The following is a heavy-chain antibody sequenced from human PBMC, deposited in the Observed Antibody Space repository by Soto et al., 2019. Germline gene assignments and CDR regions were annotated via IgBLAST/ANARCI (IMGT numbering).Heavy chain of an antibody. CDR1: GFTLNSNY. V-gene: IGHV3-53*02. J-gene: IGHJ6*02. CDR2: IYSSGSTT. CDR3: ARGLMRQEYWYFAMDV. Sequence: EEQLAETGGGVIQPGGSLRLSCVGSGFTLNSNYMSWVHQAPGKGLDWVSGIYSSGSTTYYADSVKGRFIISRDNAKNTMNLQMNSLRAEDTAVYYCARGLMRQEYWYFAMDVWGQGTTVIVS. D-gene: IGHD2-8*02.